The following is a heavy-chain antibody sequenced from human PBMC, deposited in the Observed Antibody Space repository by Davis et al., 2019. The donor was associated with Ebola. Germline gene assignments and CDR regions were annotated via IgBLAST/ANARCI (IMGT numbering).Heavy chain of an antibody. Sequence: ASVKVSCKASGYTFTGYYMHWVRQAPGQGLEWMGWINPNSGGTNYAQKFQGRVTMTRDTSISTAYMELSRLRSDDTAVYYCARAPIAARQKNWFDPWGQGTLVTVSS. CDR1: GYTFTGYY. J-gene: IGHJ5*02. CDR3: ARAPIAARQKNWFDP. CDR2: INPNSGGT. D-gene: IGHD6-6*01. V-gene: IGHV1-2*02.